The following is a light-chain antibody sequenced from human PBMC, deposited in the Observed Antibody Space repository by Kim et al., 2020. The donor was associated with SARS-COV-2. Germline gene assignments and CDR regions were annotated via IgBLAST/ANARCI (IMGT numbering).Light chain of an antibody. J-gene: IGLJ3*02. CDR3: ATWDDSLNEWV. V-gene: IGLV1-44*01. CDR2: ATD. Sequence: GQRVTISCFGSGSNIARNVVNWYQQCPGTAPKLLIYATDQRSSGVPDRFSGSRSGTSASLAISGLQSDDEADYYCATWDDSLNEWVFGGGTQLTVL. CDR1: GSNIARNV.